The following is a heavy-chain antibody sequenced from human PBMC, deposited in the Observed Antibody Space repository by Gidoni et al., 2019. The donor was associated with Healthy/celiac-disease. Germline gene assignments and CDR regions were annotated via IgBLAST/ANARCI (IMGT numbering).Heavy chain of an antibody. CDR2: IIPICGTA. Sequence: QVQLVQSGAEVKKPGSSVQVSCTASGGTFSSYALSWVRQAPGQGLEWMGGIIPICGTANYAQKFQGRVTITADKSTSTAYMELSSLRSEDTAVYYCARDQRVVTPSPPYYYYYMDVWGKGTTVSVSS. D-gene: IGHD3-3*01. J-gene: IGHJ6*03. CDR1: GGTFSSYA. CDR3: ARDQRVVTPSPPYYYYYMDV. V-gene: IGHV1-69*06.